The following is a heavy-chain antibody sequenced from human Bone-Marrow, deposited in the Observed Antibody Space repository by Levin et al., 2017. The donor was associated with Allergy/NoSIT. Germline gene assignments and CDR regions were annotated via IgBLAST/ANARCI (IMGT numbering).Heavy chain of an antibody. Sequence: ASVKVSCKASGYTFTGYYMHWVRQAPGQGLEWMGWINPNSGGTNYAQKFQGWVTMTRDTSISTAYMELCRLRSDDTAVYYCARGGYSYGYLAGEDAFDIWGQGTMVTVSS. V-gene: IGHV1-2*04. CDR1: GYTFTGYY. J-gene: IGHJ3*02. CDR2: INPNSGGT. CDR3: ARGGYSYGYLAGEDAFDI. D-gene: IGHD5-18*01.